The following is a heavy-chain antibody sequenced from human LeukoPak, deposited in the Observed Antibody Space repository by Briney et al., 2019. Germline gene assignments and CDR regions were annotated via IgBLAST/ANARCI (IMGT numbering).Heavy chain of an antibody. CDR1: GFTFSSYG. Sequence: GGSLRLSCAASGFTFSSYGMSWVRQAPGKGLEWVSAIGGRDGSTYYADSVKGRFTISRDNSKNTLYLQMNSLRAEDTAVYYCAKRASVLRFLEPMGGFDYWGQGTLVTVSS. J-gene: IGHJ4*02. D-gene: IGHD3-3*01. CDR2: IGGRDGST. CDR3: AKRASVLRFLEPMGGFDY. V-gene: IGHV3-23*01.